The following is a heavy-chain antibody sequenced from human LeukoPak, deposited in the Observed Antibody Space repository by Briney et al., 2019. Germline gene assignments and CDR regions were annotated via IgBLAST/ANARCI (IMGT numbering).Heavy chain of an antibody. CDR1: GYTFTSYR. D-gene: IGHD3-22*01. V-gene: IGHV1-18*01. CDR2: ISAYNGHT. Sequence: WASVKVSCTASGYTFTSYRITWVRQAPGQGLEWMGWISAYNGHTKYAQKVQGRVTMTRDTSTSTAYMELGSLRSDDTAVYYCARDGHRRYHYDSSGREDAFDIWGQGTMVTVSS. CDR3: ARDGHRRYHYDSSGREDAFDI. J-gene: IGHJ3*02.